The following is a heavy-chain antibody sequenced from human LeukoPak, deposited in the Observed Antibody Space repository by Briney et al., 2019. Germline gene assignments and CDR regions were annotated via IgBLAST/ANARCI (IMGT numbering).Heavy chain of an antibody. CDR2: ISGSGGST. V-gene: IGHV3-23*01. CDR3: AKVYYGSGSYYKPRITY. CDR1: GFTFSSYA. J-gene: IGHJ4*02. Sequence: PGGSLRLSCAASGFTFSSYAMSWVRQAPGKGLEWVSAISGSGGSTYYADSVKGRFTISRDNPKNTLYLQMNSLRAEDTAVYYCAKVYYGSGSYYKPRITYWGQGTLVTVSS. D-gene: IGHD3-10*01.